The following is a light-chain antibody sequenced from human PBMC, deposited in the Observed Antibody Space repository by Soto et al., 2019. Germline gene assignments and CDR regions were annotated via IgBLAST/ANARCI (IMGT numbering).Light chain of an antibody. CDR3: QQGSTTPIT. CDR1: QNIGSF. V-gene: IGKV1-39*01. Sequence: DIHMTQSPSSLSASIGDIVTITWRASQNIGSFLNWYQQKPGEAPRLPVYSAFRIQSGVPSRFNASGSGTDFTLSISSLQPEDFSTYYCQQGSTTPITFGLGTRLEIK. CDR2: SAF. J-gene: IGKJ5*01.